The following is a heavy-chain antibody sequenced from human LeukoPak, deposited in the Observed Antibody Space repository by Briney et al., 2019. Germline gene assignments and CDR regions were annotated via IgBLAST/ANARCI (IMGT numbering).Heavy chain of an antibody. CDR1: GYTFTGYY. Sequence: GASVKVSCKASGYTFTGYYMHWVRQAPGQGLEWMGWINPNSGGTNYAQKFQGRVTMTRDTSISTAHMELSRLRSDDTAVYYCARLSTGVVPAARDYWGQGTLVTVSS. V-gene: IGHV1-2*02. CDR2: INPNSGGT. D-gene: IGHD2-2*01. J-gene: IGHJ4*02. CDR3: ARLSTGVVPAARDY.